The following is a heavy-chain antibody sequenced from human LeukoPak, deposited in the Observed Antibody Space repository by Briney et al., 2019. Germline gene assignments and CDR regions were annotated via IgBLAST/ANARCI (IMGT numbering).Heavy chain of an antibody. V-gene: IGHV3-48*03. J-gene: IGHJ6*04. Sequence: GGSLRLSCVASGFIFSNYEMNWVWQAPGKGLEWLSYISISGSTIYYADCVKGRFTISRDNAKKSLYLQMNSLRAEDTAVYFCARSDEITVADSYYYYAMDVWGKGTTVTVSS. CDR1: GFIFSNYE. D-gene: IGHD6-19*01. CDR3: ARSDEITVADSYYYYAMDV. CDR2: ISISGSTI.